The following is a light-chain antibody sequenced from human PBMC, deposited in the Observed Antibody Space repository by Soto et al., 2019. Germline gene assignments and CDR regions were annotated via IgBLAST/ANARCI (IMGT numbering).Light chain of an antibody. CDR1: QSIYSS. CDR3: QQSYSAPYT. J-gene: IGKJ2*01. V-gene: IGKV1-39*01. CDR2: AAS. Sequence: DIQMTQSPSSLSASVGDRVTITCRASQSIYSSLNWYHQKPGKASKILIYAASNLQSGVPSRFSGSGSGTDFTLSISSLQPEDFATYYCQQSYSAPYTFGQGTKLEI.